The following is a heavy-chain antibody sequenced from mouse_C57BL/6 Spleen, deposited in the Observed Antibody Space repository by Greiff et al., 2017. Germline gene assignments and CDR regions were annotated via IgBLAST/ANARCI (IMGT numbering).Heavy chain of an antibody. CDR2: IYPSDSET. Sequence: QVQLQQPGAELVRPGSSVKLSCKASGYTFTSYWLAWVKQRPGQGLEWIGNIYPSDSETHYNQKFKDKATLTVDNSSSTAYMQLSSRTSEDAAVYYCARWVQPGWYFDVWGTGTTVTVSS. CDR3: ARWVQPGWYFDV. D-gene: IGHD3-1*01. V-gene: IGHV1-61*01. CDR1: GYTFTSYW. J-gene: IGHJ1*03.